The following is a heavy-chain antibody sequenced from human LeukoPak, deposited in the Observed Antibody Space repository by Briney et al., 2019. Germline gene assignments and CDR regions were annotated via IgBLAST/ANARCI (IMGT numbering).Heavy chain of an antibody. D-gene: IGHD2-15*01. CDR1: GGSISSYY. CDR2: IYTSGST. V-gene: IGHV4-4*07. CDR3: ARESGCSGGSCYGLYNWFDP. Sequence: SETLSLTCTVSGGSISSYYWSWIRQPAGKGLEWIGRIYTSGSTNYNPSLKSRVTMSVDTSKNQFSLKLSSVTAADTAVYYCARESGCSGGSCYGLYNWFDPWGQGTLVTVSS. J-gene: IGHJ5*02.